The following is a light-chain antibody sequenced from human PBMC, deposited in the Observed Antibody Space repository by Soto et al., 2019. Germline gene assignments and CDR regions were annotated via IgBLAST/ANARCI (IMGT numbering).Light chain of an antibody. V-gene: IGLV1-40*01. CDR2: GYR. CDR1: SSNIGAGYG. Sequence: QSALTQPPSVSGAPGEMVIISCTGSSSNIGAGYGVHWYQQLPGQGPELLIYGYRNRPSGVPDRFSASWSGTSASLAITGLQTEDEAEYYCQSYDNRLSVLIFGGGTKLTVL. J-gene: IGLJ2*01. CDR3: QSYDNRLSVLI.